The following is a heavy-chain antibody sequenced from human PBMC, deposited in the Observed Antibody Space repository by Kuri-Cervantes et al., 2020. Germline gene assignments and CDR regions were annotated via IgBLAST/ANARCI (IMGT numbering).Heavy chain of an antibody. CDR3: ARQDGYSGYAEYFDY. Sequence: SVKVSCKASGGTFSSYAISWVRQAPGQGLEWMGGIIPIFGTANYAQKFQGRVTITADKSTSTAYMELRSLRSDDTAVYYCARQDGYSGYAEYFDYWGQGTLVTVSS. CDR2: IIPIFGTA. D-gene: IGHD5-12*01. J-gene: IGHJ4*02. V-gene: IGHV1-69*06. CDR1: GGTFSSYA.